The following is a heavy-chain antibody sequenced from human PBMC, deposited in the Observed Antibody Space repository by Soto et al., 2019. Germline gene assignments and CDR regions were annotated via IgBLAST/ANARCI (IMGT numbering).Heavy chain of an antibody. V-gene: IGHV1-69*13. J-gene: IGHJ6*02. D-gene: IGHD4-4*01. Sequence: GASEKVSCKASGGTFSSYAISWVRQAPGQGLEWMGGIIPIFGTANYAQKFQGRVTITADESTSTAYMELSSLRSEDTAVYYCARGAKLQYPYYYYGMDVWGQGTTVTVSS. CDR3: ARGAKLQYPYYYYGMDV. CDR2: IIPIFGTA. CDR1: GGTFSSYA.